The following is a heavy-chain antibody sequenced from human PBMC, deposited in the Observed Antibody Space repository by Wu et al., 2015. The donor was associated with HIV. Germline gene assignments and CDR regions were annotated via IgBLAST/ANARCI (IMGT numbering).Heavy chain of an antibody. V-gene: IGHV1-69*05. D-gene: IGHD3-22*01. J-gene: IGHJ4*02. CDR3: ARTKWLVGTYDSSGYPTGYFDY. CDR2: IIPIFGTA. Sequence: QVQLVQSGAEVKKPGSSVKVSCKASGGTFSSYAISWVRQAPGQGLEWMGGIIPIFGTANYAQKFQGRVTITTDESTSTAYMELSSLRSEDTAVYYCARTKWLVGTYDSSGYPTGYFDYWGQGTLVTVSS. CDR1: GGTFSSYA.